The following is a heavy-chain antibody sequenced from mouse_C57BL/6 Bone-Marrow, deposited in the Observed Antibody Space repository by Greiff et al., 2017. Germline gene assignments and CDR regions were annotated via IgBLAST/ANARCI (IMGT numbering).Heavy chain of an antibody. CDR3: AREPGCIPWYFDD. Sequence: EVKLMESEGGLVQPGSSMKLPCTASGFTFSDYYMAWVRQVPGKGLEWVANINYDGSSTYYLDSLKSRFIISRDNAKIILYLQMSSLKSEDTATYYCAREPGCIPWYFDDWGTGTTVTVSS. J-gene: IGHJ1*03. V-gene: IGHV5-16*01. CDR1: GFTFSDYY. CDR2: INYDGSST.